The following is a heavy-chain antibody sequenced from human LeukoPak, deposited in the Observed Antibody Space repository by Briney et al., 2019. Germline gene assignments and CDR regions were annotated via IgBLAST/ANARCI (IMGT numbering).Heavy chain of an antibody. CDR2: INSDGSAT. Sequence: GGSLRLSCAASGFTFSSYWMHWVRQAPGKGLVWVSRINSDGSATTYADSVKGRFTISRDNAKNTLYLQMNSLRAEDTAVYYCAKDPRVLNSGSSAPVFRGFDYWGQGTLVTVSS. V-gene: IGHV3-74*01. J-gene: IGHJ4*02. CDR1: GFTFSSYW. CDR3: AKDPRVLNSGSSAPVFRGFDY. D-gene: IGHD3-10*01.